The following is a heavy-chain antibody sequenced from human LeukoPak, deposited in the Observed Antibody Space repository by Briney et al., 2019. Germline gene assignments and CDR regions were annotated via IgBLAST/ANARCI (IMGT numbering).Heavy chain of an antibody. V-gene: IGHV1-69*06. J-gene: IGHJ2*01. D-gene: IGHD6-19*01. CDR3: ARYQWLVHWYFDL. CDR1: GGTFSSYA. CDR2: IIPIFGTA. Sequence: SVKVSCKASGGTFSSYAISWVRQAPGQGLEWMGGIIPIFGTANYAQKFQGRVTITADKSTSTAYMELRSLRSDDTAVYYCARYQWLVHWYFDLWGRGTLVTVSS.